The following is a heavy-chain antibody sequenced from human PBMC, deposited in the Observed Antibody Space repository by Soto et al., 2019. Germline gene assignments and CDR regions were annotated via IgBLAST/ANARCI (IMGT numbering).Heavy chain of an antibody. Sequence: PGESLKICCEASGYSFTTYWISWVRQMPGKGLEWMGAIDPRDSYTKYSPSFQGHVTISVDKSISTAYMQWNSLKASDTAIYYCAREKSDMELFNWLEPWGQGTMVTVSS. J-gene: IGHJ5*02. CDR2: IDPRDSYT. CDR3: AREKSDMELFNWLEP. CDR1: GYSFTTYW. D-gene: IGHD1-7*01. V-gene: IGHV5-10-1*01.